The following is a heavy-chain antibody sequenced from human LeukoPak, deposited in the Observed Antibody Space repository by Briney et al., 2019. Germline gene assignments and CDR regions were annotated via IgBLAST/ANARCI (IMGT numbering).Heavy chain of an antibody. V-gene: IGHV4-39*07. CDR1: GGSISSSSYY. D-gene: IGHD5-18*01. CDR2: IYYSGST. CDR3: ARRGYSYGYVLFDY. J-gene: IGHJ4*02. Sequence: SETLSLTCTVSGGSISSSSYYWGWIRQPPGKGLEWIGSIYYSGSTYYNPSLKSRVTISVDTSKNQFSLKLSSVTAADTAVYYCARRGYSYGYVLFDYWGQGTLVTVSS.